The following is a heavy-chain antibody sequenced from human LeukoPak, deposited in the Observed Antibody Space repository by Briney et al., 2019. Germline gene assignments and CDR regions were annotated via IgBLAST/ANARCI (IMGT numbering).Heavy chain of an antibody. J-gene: IGHJ5*02. CDR3: ARSLTYYDFWSGYSNWFDP. CDR2: IYYSGST. D-gene: IGHD3-3*01. Sequence: SETLSLTCTVSGGSISSYYWSWIRQPPGKGLEWIGYIYYSGSTNYNPSLKSRVTISVDTSKNQFSLKLSSVTAADTAVYYCARSLTYYDFWSGYSNWFDPWGQGTLVTVSS. CDR1: GGSISSYY. V-gene: IGHV4-59*08.